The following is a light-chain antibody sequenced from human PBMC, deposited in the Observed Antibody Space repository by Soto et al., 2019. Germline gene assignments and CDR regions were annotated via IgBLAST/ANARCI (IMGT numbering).Light chain of an antibody. CDR3: QQYLNTPLT. CDR2: WAS. Sequence: DIVMTQSPDSLAVSLGERPTINCPSSQSVLYSSNNKNYLAWFQQKSGQPPKLLIYWASTRESGVPDRFSGRGSGTDFTLTISSLQAEDVAVYYCQQYLNTPLTFGGGTTVEIK. V-gene: IGKV4-1*01. J-gene: IGKJ4*01. CDR1: QSVLYSSNNKNY.